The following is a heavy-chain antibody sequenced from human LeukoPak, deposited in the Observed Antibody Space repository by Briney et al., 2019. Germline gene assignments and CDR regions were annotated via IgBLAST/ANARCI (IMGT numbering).Heavy chain of an antibody. CDR1: GYTFTSYY. CDR2: INPSGGST. J-gene: IGHJ4*02. D-gene: IGHD3-22*01. V-gene: IGHV1-46*01. Sequence: ASVKISCKASGYTFTSYYMHWVRQAPGQGLEWMGIINPSGGSTSYAQKFQGRVTMTRDTSTSTVYMELSSLRSEDTAVYYCARAPRYYDSSGYYGGNYWGQGTLVTVSS. CDR3: ARAPRYYDSSGYYGGNY.